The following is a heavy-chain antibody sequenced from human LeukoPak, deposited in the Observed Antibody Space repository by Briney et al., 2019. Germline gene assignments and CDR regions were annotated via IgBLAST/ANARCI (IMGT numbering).Heavy chain of an antibody. J-gene: IGHJ6*02. CDR3: ARVPGAIKRKYGMDV. CDR1: GGTFSGYA. CDR2: IIPIFGTA. V-gene: IGHV1-69*13. Sequence: ASVKVSCKASGGTFSGYAISWVRQAPGQGLEWMGGIIPIFGTANYAQKFQGRVTITADESTSTAYMELSSLRSEDTAVYYCARVPGAIKRKYGMDVWGQGTTVTVSS. D-gene: IGHD3-10*01.